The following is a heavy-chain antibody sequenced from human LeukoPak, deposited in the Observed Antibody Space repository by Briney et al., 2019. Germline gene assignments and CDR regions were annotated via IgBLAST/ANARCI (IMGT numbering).Heavy chain of an antibody. V-gene: IGHV3-21*01. D-gene: IGHD3-22*01. CDR1: GFTFSSYS. CDR2: ISSSSSYI. Sequence: GGSLRLSCAASGFTFSSYSMNWVRQAPGKGLEWVSSISSSSSYIYYADSVKGRFTISRDNAKNSLYLQMNSLRAEDTAVYYCARDADYYDSSAPPYWGQGTPVTVSS. J-gene: IGHJ4*02. CDR3: ARDADYYDSSAPPY.